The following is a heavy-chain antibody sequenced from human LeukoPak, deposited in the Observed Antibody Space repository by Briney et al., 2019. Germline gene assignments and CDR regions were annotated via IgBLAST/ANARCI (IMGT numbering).Heavy chain of an antibody. Sequence: GESLKISCKGSGYRFTSYWIGWGRQMPGKGLGWMGIIYPGDSDTRYSPSFQGQVTISADKSISTAYLQWSSLKASDTAMYYCARQGTTFDYYYGMDVWGKGTTVTVSS. CDR1: GYRFTSYW. CDR2: IYPGDSDT. J-gene: IGHJ6*04. D-gene: IGHD1-7*01. CDR3: ARQGTTFDYYYGMDV. V-gene: IGHV5-51*01.